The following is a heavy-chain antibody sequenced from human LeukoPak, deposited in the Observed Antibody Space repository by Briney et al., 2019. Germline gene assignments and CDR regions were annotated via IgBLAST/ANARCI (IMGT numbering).Heavy chain of an antibody. Sequence: ASVKVSCTASGGTFSSYAISWVRQAPGQGLEWMGRIIPILGIANYAQKFQGRVTITADKSTSTAYMELSSLRSEDMAVYYCAREWDLEAAYDSSGYYHNYFDYWGQGTLVTVSS. D-gene: IGHD3-22*01. J-gene: IGHJ4*02. CDR1: GGTFSSYA. CDR2: IIPILGIA. CDR3: AREWDLEAAYDSSGYYHNYFDY. V-gene: IGHV1-69*04.